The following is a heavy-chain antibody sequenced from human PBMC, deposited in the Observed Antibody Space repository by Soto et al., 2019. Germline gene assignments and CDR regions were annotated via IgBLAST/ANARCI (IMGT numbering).Heavy chain of an antibody. Sequence: GGSLRLSCAASGFTFSSYAMHWVRQAPGKGLEWVAVISYDGSNKYYADSVKGRFTISRDNSKNTLYLQMNSLRAEDTAVYYCARDRRVNWNYGYFDYWGQGTLVTVSS. CDR3: ARDRRVNWNYGYFDY. V-gene: IGHV3-30-3*01. CDR2: ISYDGSNK. CDR1: GFTFSSYA. J-gene: IGHJ4*02. D-gene: IGHD1-7*01.